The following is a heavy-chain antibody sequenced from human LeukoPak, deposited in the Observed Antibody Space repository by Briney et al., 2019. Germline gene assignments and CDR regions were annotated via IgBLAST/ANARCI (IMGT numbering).Heavy chain of an antibody. J-gene: IGHJ2*01. CDR1: GFTFRNHW. CDR2: IKKDGSEK. V-gene: IGHV3-7*01. Sequence: GGSLRPSCAASGFTFRNHWMNWVRQAPGKGLEWVATIKKDGSEKNYVGSGKGRFTISRDNAKNSLYLQMDSLRAEDTAVYYCARVQFYDKSGYYRHFDLWGRGTLATVSS. D-gene: IGHD3-22*01. CDR3: ARVQFYDKSGYYRHFDL.